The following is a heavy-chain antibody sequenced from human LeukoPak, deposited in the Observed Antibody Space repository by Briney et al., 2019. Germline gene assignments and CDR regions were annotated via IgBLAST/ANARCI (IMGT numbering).Heavy chain of an antibody. CDR1: GFTFSSYA. V-gene: IGHV3-30-3*01. Sequence: GGSLRLSCAASGFTFSSYAMHWVRQAPGKGLEWVAVISYDGSNKYYADSVKGRFTISRDNSKNTLYLQMNSLRAEDTAVYYCARDEGSSSCLQYTPFVYWGQGSLVTVSS. D-gene: IGHD6-13*01. CDR2: ISYDGSNK. CDR3: ARDEGSSSCLQYTPFVY. J-gene: IGHJ4*02.